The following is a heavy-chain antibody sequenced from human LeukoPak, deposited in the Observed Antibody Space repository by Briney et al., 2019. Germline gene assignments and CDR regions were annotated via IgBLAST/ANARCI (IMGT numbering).Heavy chain of an antibody. CDR2: IYHSGNT. CDR1: GFSIGSAYH. CDR3: ARDRDSSTTYTPYYFDS. V-gene: IGHV4-38-2*02. D-gene: IGHD6-13*01. J-gene: IGHJ4*02. Sequence: SETLSLTCSVSGFSIGSAYHWAWIRPPPGGGLEWIASIYHSGNTYYNPSLKSRVIISADTSKNQFSLKLISVTAADTAVYYCARDRDSSTTYTPYYFDSWGQGTLVTVSS.